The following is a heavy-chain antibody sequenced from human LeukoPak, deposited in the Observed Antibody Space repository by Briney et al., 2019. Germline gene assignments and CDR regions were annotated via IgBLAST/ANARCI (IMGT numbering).Heavy chain of an antibody. Sequence: PGTSLRLSCAASGFSFSDHGMHWVRQAPGKGLEWVAVIWYDGSKKYFADSVKGRFTISRDDSKNTLYLQMNSLRAEDTAVYYCAKRIYYSDSSSYRAFDYWGQGTLVTVSS. V-gene: IGHV3-33*06. CDR2: IWYDGSKK. CDR1: GFSFSDHG. D-gene: IGHD3-22*01. CDR3: AKRIYYSDSSSYRAFDY. J-gene: IGHJ4*02.